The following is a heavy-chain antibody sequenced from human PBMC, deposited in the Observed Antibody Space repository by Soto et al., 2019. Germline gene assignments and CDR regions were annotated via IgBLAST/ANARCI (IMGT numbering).Heavy chain of an antibody. J-gene: IGHJ4*02. CDR1: GYSISSGYY. CDR3: ARVGLWFGELFDY. D-gene: IGHD3-10*01. CDR2: IYHSGST. Sequence: KPSETLSLTCAVSGYSISSGYYWGWIRQPPGKGLEWIGSIYHSGSTYYNPSLKSRVTISVDTSKNQFSPKLSSVTAADTAVYHCARVGLWFGELFDYWGQGTLVTVYS. V-gene: IGHV4-38-2*01.